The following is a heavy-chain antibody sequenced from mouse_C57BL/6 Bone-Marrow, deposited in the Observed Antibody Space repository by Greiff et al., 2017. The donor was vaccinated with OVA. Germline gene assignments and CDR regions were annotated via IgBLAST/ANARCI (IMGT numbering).Heavy chain of an antibody. D-gene: IGHD2-4*01. CDR2: ISSGGSYT. CDR3: ARRNDYDGYFDY. J-gene: IGHJ2*01. V-gene: IGHV5-6*02. Sequence: EVKLVESGGDLVKPGGSLKLSCAASGFTFSSYGMSWVRQTPDKRLEWVATISSGGSYTYYPDSVKGRFTISRDNAKNTLYLQMSSLKSEDTAMYYCARRNDYDGYFDYWGQGTTLTVSS. CDR1: GFTFSSYG.